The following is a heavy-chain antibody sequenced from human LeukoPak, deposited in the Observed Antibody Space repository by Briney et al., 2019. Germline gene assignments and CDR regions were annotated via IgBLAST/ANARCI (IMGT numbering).Heavy chain of an antibody. CDR1: GFTVSSNY. J-gene: IGHJ5*02. V-gene: IGHV3-53*01. CDR2: IYSGGST. D-gene: IGHD3-22*01. Sequence: GGSLRLSCAASGFTVSSNYMTWVRQAPGKGLEWVSVIYSGGSTDYADSVKGRFTISRDKSKNTVYVQMSSLRTEDTAVYYCARCPRPYVVTNNWFDPWGQGTLVTVSS. CDR3: ARCPRPYVVTNNWFDP.